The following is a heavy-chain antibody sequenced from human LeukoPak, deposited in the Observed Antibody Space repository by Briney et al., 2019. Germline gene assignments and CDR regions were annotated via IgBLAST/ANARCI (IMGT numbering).Heavy chain of an antibody. Sequence: PGGSLRLSCAASGFTVSSNYMSWVRQAPGKGLEWVSVIYSGGSTYYADSVKGRFTISRDNSKNTLYLQMNSLRAEDTAVYYCARVPMIDAFDIWGQGTMVTASS. CDR1: GFTVSSNY. J-gene: IGHJ3*02. V-gene: IGHV3-53*01. CDR2: IYSGGST. CDR3: ARVPMIDAFDI. D-gene: IGHD3-22*01.